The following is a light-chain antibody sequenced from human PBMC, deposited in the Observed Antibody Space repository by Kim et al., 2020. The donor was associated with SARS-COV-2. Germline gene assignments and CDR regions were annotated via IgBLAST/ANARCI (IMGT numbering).Light chain of an antibody. CDR3: HQSSRLPYT. CDR1: QSIGSS. CDR2: YAS. V-gene: IGKV6-21*01. J-gene: IGKJ2*01. Sequence: EIVLTQSPDFQSVTPNEKVTITCRASQSIGSSLHWYQQKPDQSPKLLIKYASQSFSGVPSRFSGSGSGTDFTLTINSLEAEDAATYYCHQSSRLPYTFGQGTKLEI.